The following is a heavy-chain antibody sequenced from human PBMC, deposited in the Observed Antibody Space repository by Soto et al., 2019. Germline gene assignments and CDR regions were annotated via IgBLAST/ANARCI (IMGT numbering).Heavy chain of an antibody. CDR2: IYHSGST. D-gene: IGHD5-18*01. CDR3: ARDGYSYAIDY. CDR1: GGSISSGGYS. Sequence: TLSLTCAVSGGSISSGGYSWSWIRQPPGKGLEWIGYIYHSGSTYYNPSLKSRVTISVDRSKNQFSLKLSSVTAADTAVYYCARDGYSYAIDYWGQGTLVTVSS. V-gene: IGHV4-30-2*01. J-gene: IGHJ4*02.